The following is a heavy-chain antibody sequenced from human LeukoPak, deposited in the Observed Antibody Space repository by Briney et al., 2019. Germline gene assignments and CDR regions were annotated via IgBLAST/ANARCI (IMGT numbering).Heavy chain of an antibody. CDR2: ISYDGSNK. CDR1: GFTFRSYA. Sequence: GRSLRLSCAASGFTFRSYAMHWVRQAPGKGLEWVAIISYDGSNKYYADSVRGRFTISRDNSKNTLYLQMNSLRLEDTAVCYCARGYCSSTFCDLDFDYWGQGTLVTVSS. J-gene: IGHJ4*02. D-gene: IGHD2-2*01. V-gene: IGHV3-30*01. CDR3: ARGYCSSTFCDLDFDY.